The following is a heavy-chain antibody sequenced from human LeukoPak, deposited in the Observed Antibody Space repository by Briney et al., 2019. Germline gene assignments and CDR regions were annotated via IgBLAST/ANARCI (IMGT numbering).Heavy chain of an antibody. CDR2: IYYSGST. CDR3: ARSISAAGTFFDY. CDR1: GGSISSGGYY. Sequence: SQTLSLPSTVSGGSISSGGYYWSWIRPHPGKGLEWIGYIYYSGSTYYNPSLKSRVTISVDTSKNQFSLKLSSVTAADTAVYYCARSISAAGTFFDYWGQGTLVTVSS. J-gene: IGHJ4*02. V-gene: IGHV4-31*03. D-gene: IGHD6-13*01.